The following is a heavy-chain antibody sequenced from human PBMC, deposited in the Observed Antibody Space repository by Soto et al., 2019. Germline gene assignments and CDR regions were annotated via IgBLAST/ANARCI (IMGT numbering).Heavy chain of an antibody. J-gene: IGHJ4*02. Sequence: EVQLLESGGDLVQPGGSLRLSCAASGFTFTSYAMSWIRQAPGKGLEWVSAITGGGDNTYYADSMKGRFTISRDNSKNTLYLQMNSLRAEDTAFYYCTQDGGSRDWLTVNWGQGTRVTVSS. CDR2: ITGGGDNT. V-gene: IGHV3-23*01. D-gene: IGHD3-9*01. CDR3: TQDGGSRDWLTVN. CDR1: GFTFTSYA.